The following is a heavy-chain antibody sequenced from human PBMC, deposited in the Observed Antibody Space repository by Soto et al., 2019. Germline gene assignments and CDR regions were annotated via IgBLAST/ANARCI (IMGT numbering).Heavy chain of an antibody. V-gene: IGHV4-31*03. CDR2: IYYSGST. D-gene: IGHD5-18*01. CDR1: GGSISSGGYY. CDR3: ARGPAMVPAFDY. J-gene: IGHJ4*02. Sequence: PSETLSLTCTVSGGSISSGGYYWSWIRQHPGKGLEWIGYIYYSGSTYYNPSLKSRVTISVDTSKNQFSLKLSSVTAADTAVYYCARGPAMVPAFDYWGQGTLVTVSS.